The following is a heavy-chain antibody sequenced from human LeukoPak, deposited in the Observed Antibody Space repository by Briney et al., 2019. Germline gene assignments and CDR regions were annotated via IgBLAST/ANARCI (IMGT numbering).Heavy chain of an antibody. D-gene: IGHD2-2*01. CDR1: GYTFTSYG. CDR2: ISAYNGNT. CDR3: ARDSSVRSSTSCYRSFDY. J-gene: IGHJ4*02. Sequence: ASVKVSCKASGYTFTSYGISWVRQAPGQGLEWMGWISAYNGNTNYAQKLQGRVTMTTDTSTSTAYMELRSLRSDDTAVYYCARDSSVRSSTSCYRSFDYWGQGTLVTVSS. V-gene: IGHV1-18*01.